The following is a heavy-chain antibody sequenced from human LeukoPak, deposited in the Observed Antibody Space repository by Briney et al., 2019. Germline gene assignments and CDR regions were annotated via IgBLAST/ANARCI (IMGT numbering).Heavy chain of an antibody. Sequence: ASVKVSCKASGYTFTNYYIHWVRQAPGQGLEWMGLINPGGDNTNYAQNFQGRVTMTRDMSTSTVNMELSSLRSEDTAVYYCARAQGSYYHYYMDVWGKGTTVTVSS. CDR1: GYTFTNYY. CDR2: INPGGDNT. J-gene: IGHJ6*03. V-gene: IGHV1-46*01. D-gene: IGHD1-26*01. CDR3: ARAQGSYYHYYMDV.